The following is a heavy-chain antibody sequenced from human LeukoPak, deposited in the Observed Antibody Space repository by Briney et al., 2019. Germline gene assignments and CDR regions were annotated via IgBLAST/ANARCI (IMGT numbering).Heavy chain of an antibody. D-gene: IGHD2-21*02. Sequence: GGSLRLSCAASEFTFSDDYMSWIRQAPGKGLEWVSAISGSGGSTYYADSVKGRFTISRDNSKNTLYLQMNSLRAEDTAVYYCAKDRGGLVVVTAIHFDYWGQGTLVTVSS. J-gene: IGHJ4*02. CDR2: ISGSGGST. CDR1: EFTFSDDY. CDR3: AKDRGGLVVVTAIHFDY. V-gene: IGHV3-23*01.